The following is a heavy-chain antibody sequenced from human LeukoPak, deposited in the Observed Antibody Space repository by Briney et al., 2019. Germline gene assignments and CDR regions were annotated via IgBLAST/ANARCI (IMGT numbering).Heavy chain of an antibody. D-gene: IGHD3-3*01. CDR2: ISSSGTTI. J-gene: IGHJ4*02. Sequence: SGGSLRLSCAASGLTFSDYYMSWIRQAPGKGLEWVSYISSSGTTIYYADSVKGRFTISRDNAKNSLYLQMNSLRAEDTAVYYCARDERLLSFLKWGQGTLVTVSS. CDR3: ARDERLLSFLK. CDR1: GLTFSDYY. V-gene: IGHV3-11*01.